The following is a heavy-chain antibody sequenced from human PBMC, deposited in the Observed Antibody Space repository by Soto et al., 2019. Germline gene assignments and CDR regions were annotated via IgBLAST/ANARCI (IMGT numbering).Heavy chain of an antibody. CDR1: GGTFSSYT. CDR2: IIPILGIA. D-gene: IGHD6-13*01. Sequence: QVQLVQSGAEVKKPGSSVKVSCKASGGTFSSYTISWVRQAPGQGLEWMGRIIPILGIANYAQKFQGRVTITADKSTSTAYMELSSLRSEDTAVYYCARHRQKGHRSSWTLRYWGQGTLVTVSS. V-gene: IGHV1-69*02. CDR3: ARHRQKGHRSSWTLRY. J-gene: IGHJ4*02.